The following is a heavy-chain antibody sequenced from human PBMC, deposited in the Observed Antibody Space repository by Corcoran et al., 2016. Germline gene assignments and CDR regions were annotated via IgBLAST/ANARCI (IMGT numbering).Heavy chain of an antibody. D-gene: IGHD7-27*01. J-gene: IGHJ4*02. CDR1: GYTFSDYY. V-gene: IGHV1-2*02. Sequence: QMQLVQSGAEVKKPGASVKVSCKASGYTFSDYYMHWVRQAHGQGLEWMGWISPNSGDTNYAQKFQDRVTMTSDTSISTVYMDLSRLTSAETAIYYCSRARDHSGHWGDWCYWGQGTLVTGSS. CDR3: SRARDHSGHWGDWCY. CDR2: ISPNSGDT.